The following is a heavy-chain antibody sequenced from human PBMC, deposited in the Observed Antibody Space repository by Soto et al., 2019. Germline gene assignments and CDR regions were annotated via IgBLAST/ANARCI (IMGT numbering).Heavy chain of an antibody. CDR3: AKDASRYSYGFAYYYYGMDV. J-gene: IGHJ6*02. CDR1: GFTFSSYA. V-gene: IGHV3-23*01. D-gene: IGHD5-18*01. CDR2: ISGSGGST. Sequence: PGGSLRLSCAASGFTFSSYAMSWVRQAPGKGLEWVSAISGSGGSTYYADSVKGRFTISRDNSKNTLYLQMNSLRAEDTAVYYCAKDASRYSYGFAYYYYGMDVWGQGTTVTVSS.